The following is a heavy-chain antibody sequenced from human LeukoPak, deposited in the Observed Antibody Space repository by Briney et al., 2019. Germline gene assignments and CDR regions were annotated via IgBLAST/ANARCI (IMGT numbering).Heavy chain of an antibody. CDR1: GFTFSSYA. V-gene: IGHV3-30-3*01. D-gene: IGHD3-22*01. CDR3: ARFTYYDSSGSPGY. J-gene: IGHJ4*02. Sequence: GGSLRLSCAASGFTFSSYAMHWVRQAPGKGLEWEAVISYDGSSKYYADSVKGRFTISRDNSKNTLYLQMNSLRAEDTAVYYCARFTYYDSSGSPGYWGQGTLVTVSS. CDR2: ISYDGSSK.